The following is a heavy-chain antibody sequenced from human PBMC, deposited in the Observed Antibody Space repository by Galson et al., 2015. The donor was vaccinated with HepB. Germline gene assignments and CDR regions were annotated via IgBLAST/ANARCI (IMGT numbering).Heavy chain of an antibody. D-gene: IGHD1-20*01. J-gene: IGHJ3*02. CDR1: GFTFSSYG. CDR3: ARDSITGTRGGDAFDI. V-gene: IGHV3-33*01. CDR2: IWYDGSNK. Sequence: SLRLSCAASGFTFSSYGMHWVRQAPGKGLEWVAVIWYDGSNKYYADSVKGRFTISRDNSKNTLYLQMNSLRAEDTAVYYCARDSITGTRGGDAFDIWGQGTMVTVSS.